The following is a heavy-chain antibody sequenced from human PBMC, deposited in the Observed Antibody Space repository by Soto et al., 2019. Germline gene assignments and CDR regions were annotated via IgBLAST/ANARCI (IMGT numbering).Heavy chain of an antibody. CDR1: DFRFSNVW. D-gene: IGHD6-19*01. CDR2: IKSKLDGETI. Sequence: EGQLVESGGGLVKPGGSLRLSCAASDFRFSNVWMNWVRQAPWKGLEWVGRIKSKLDGETIDYAAPVKGRFTISRDDSKNMLYLQMNSLKTKDTGVYYCTPLALKYNSDWYEFSDWGQGTLVTVSS. CDR3: TPLALKYNSDWYEFSD. J-gene: IGHJ4*02. V-gene: IGHV3-15*07.